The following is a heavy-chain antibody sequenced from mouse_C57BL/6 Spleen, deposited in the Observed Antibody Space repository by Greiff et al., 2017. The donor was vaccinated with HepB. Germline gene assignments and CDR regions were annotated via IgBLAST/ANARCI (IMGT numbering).Heavy chain of an antibody. CDR3: ARAFTTAYAMDY. CDR1: GYTFTSYW. CDR2: IYPGSGST. Sequence: QVQLKQPGAELVKPGASVKMSCKASGYTFTSYWITWVKQRPGQGLEWIGDIYPGSGSTNYNEKFKSKATLTVDTSSSTAYMQLSSLTSEDSAVYYCARAFTTAYAMDYWGQGTSVTVSS. D-gene: IGHD1-2*01. V-gene: IGHV1-55*01. J-gene: IGHJ4*01.